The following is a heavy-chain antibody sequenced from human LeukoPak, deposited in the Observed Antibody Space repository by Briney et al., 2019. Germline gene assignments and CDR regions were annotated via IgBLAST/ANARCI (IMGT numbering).Heavy chain of an antibody. Sequence: KPSETLSLTCTVSGGSISSYYWSWIRQPPGKGLEWIGYIYYSGSTNYNPSLMSRVTISVDTSKNQFSLKLSSVTAADTAVYYCARTMVRGDAFDIWGQGTMVTVSS. D-gene: IGHD3-10*01. J-gene: IGHJ3*02. CDR2: IYYSGST. V-gene: IGHV4-59*01. CDR3: ARTMVRGDAFDI. CDR1: GGSISSYY.